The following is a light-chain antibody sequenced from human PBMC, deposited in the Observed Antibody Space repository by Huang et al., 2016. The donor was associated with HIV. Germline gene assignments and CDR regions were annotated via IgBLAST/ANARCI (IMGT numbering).Light chain of an antibody. Sequence: DIVMTQSPLSLPVTPGEPASISCRSSQSLVHDNGYSYVDWYLQKPGQSPQVLIYMASVRAPGIPDRFSGGGSGTNCTLDINRVDAEDVGTYYCMQSLQCLTFGGETRLAIK. J-gene: IGKJ4*01. V-gene: IGKV2-28*01. CDR3: MQSLQCLT. CDR2: MAS. CDR1: QSLVHDNGYSY.